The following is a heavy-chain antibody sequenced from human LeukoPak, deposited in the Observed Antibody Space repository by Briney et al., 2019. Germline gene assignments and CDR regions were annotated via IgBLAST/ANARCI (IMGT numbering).Heavy chain of an antibody. CDR2: ISSSSSYI. Sequence: GGSLRLSCAASGFTFSSYSMSWVRQAPGKGLEWVSSISSSSSYIYYADSVKGRFTISRDDAKNSLYLQMNSLRAEDTAVYYCARDLTVSYYYYGMDVWGQGTTVPVSS. J-gene: IGHJ6*02. CDR3: ARDLTVSYYYYGMDV. D-gene: IGHD4-17*01. V-gene: IGHV3-21*01. CDR1: GFTFSSYS.